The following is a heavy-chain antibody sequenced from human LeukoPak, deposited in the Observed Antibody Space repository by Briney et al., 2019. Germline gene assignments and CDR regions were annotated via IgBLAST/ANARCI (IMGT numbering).Heavy chain of an antibody. Sequence: SETLSLTCTVSGASVSSGSYYWSSIRQPPGKGLEWIAYIYYSGSTNYNPSLKSRVTISVDTSKDQFSLKLSSVTAADTAVYYCASIYDILTGSYGMDVWGQGTTVTVSS. V-gene: IGHV4-61*01. J-gene: IGHJ6*02. D-gene: IGHD3-9*01. CDR1: GASVSSGSYY. CDR3: ASIYDILTGSYGMDV. CDR2: IYYSGST.